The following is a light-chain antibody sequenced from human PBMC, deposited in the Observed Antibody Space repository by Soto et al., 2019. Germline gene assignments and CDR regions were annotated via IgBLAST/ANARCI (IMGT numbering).Light chain of an antibody. J-gene: IGLJ1*01. Sequence: VLTQPPSASGSPGQSVTISCTGTSSDVGGYNYVSWYQQHPGKAPKLMIYEVSKRPSGVPDRFSGSKSGNTASLTVSGLQAQDEADYYCSSYAGSNNYVFGTGTKVTVL. CDR3: SSYAGSNNYV. CDR2: EVS. CDR1: SSDVGGYNY. V-gene: IGLV2-8*01.